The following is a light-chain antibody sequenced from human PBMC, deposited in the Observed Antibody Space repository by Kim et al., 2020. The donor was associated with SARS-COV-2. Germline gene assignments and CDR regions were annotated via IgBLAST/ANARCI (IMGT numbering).Light chain of an antibody. CDR3: QKYDVAPYT. J-gene: IGKJ2*01. CDR1: QGIYKY. Sequence: SASVADRVTITCRASQGIYKYLAWYQQKPGKVPKLLIYDASKLESGFPSRFSGRGSGTSFTLTINSLQPEDVATYYCQKYDVAPYTFGQGTKLEI. V-gene: IGKV1-27*01. CDR2: DAS.